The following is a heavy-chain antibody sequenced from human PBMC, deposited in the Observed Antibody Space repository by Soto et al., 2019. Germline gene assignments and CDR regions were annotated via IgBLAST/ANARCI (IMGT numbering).Heavy chain of an antibody. CDR3: VQSRCGSDCIQSYSTHTYYGLDV. V-gene: IGHV2-5*02. CDR2: IYWDEDK. D-gene: IGHD2-21*01. Sequence: QITLKESGPTLVKPTQTLTLTCTFSGFSLSTTGVGVGWIRQPPGKALEWLALIYWDEDKRYNPSLKSRLTITKDTTKNQVVLTMTNMDPVDTATYYCVQSRCGSDCIQSYSTHTYYGLDVWGQGTTVTVSS. CDR1: GFSLSTTGVG. J-gene: IGHJ6*02.